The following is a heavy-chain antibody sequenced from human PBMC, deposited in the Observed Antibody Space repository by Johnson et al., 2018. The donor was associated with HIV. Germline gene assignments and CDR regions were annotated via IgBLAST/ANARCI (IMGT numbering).Heavy chain of an antibody. V-gene: IGHV3-66*01. Sequence: EVQLVESGGGVVQPGGSLRLSCAASGFTFSSNYMSWVRQAPGKGLEWVSVIYSGGSTYYADSVKGRFTISRDNSKTTLYLQMNSLRAEDTAVYYCAKIPADSSGTRSAFDIWGQGTMVTVSS. J-gene: IGHJ3*02. D-gene: IGHD3-22*01. CDR3: AKIPADSSGTRSAFDI. CDR2: IYSGGST. CDR1: GFTFSSNY.